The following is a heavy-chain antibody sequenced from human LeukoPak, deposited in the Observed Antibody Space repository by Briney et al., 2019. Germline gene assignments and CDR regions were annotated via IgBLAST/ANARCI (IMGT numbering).Heavy chain of an antibody. CDR2: INPSGGST. D-gene: IGHD2-2*01. Sequence: GGSVRVSCKASGYTFTNYYVHWVRQAPGQGLEWMGVINPSGGSTNYAQTFQGRVTITRDTSTSTVYMELRSLRSEDTAVYYCEYCRSTSKTDSWGQGTLVTVSS. V-gene: IGHV1-46*01. CDR1: GYTFTNYY. CDR3: EYCRSTSKTDS. J-gene: IGHJ4*02.